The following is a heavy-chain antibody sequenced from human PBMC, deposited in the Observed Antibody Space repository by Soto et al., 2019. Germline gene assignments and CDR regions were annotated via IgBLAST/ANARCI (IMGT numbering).Heavy chain of an antibody. CDR2: ISDSGGRT. Sequence: EVQLLESGGGLVQPGGSLRLSCAASGFTLSSYAMSWVRQAPGKGLEWVSGISDSGGRTFYADSVRGRFTISRDNSNHALYLQMNSLGAEDTALYYCAKVSRLRYPAFYWYFDLWGRGTLVTVSS. CDR1: GFTLSSYA. V-gene: IGHV3-23*01. CDR3: AKVSRLRYPAFYWYFDL. J-gene: IGHJ2*01. D-gene: IGHD4-17*01.